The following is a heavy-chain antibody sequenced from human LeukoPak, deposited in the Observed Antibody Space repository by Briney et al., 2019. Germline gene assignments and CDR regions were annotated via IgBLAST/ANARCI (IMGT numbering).Heavy chain of an antibody. CDR1: GGSFRGYY. Sequence: SETLSLTCAVYGGSFRGYYWSWIRQPPEKGVEWIGEINHSGSTNYNPSLKSRVTISVDTSKNQFSLKLSSVTAADTAVYYCARRTNTVTTRFNYWGQGTLVTVSS. J-gene: IGHJ4*02. V-gene: IGHV4-34*01. D-gene: IGHD4-17*01. CDR3: ARRTNTVTTRFNY. CDR2: INHSGST.